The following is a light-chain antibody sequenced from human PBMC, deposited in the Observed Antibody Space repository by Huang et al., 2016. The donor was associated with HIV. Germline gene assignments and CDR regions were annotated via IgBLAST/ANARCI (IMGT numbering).Light chain of an antibody. CDR1: QDIANF. Sequence: DIEMTQSPASLSASTGVRVTLTCRASQDIANFVAWFQQKPGKVPRLLIYAASGLQSGGPARFTGRGSGTDFSLTITNFQAEDVATYYCQRYDSAPRAFGQGTKVDLK. CDR3: QRYDSAPRA. V-gene: IGKV1-27*01. J-gene: IGKJ1*01. CDR2: AAS.